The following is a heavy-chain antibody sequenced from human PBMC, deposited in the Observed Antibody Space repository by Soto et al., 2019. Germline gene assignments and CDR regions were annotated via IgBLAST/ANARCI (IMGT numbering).Heavy chain of an antibody. Sequence: VASVKVSCKASGYTFTGYYMHWVRQAPGQGLEWMGWINPNSGGTNYAQKFQGWVTMTRDTSISTAYMELSRLRSDDTAVYYCARENRVGTKNGSLRYFDWLRRKSGMDVWGQGTTVTVSS. CDR3: ARENRVGTKNGSLRYFDWLRRKSGMDV. V-gene: IGHV1-2*04. D-gene: IGHD3-9*01. J-gene: IGHJ6*02. CDR1: GYTFTGYY. CDR2: INPNSGGT.